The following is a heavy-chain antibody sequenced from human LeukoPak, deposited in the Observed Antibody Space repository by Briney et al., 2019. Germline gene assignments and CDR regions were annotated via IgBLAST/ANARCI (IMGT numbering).Heavy chain of an antibody. CDR2: IYYSGST. J-gene: IGHJ4*02. CDR3: ARAYIIPRFDY. D-gene: IGHD2-21*01. V-gene: IGHV4-59*11. Sequence: SETLSLTCTGSGGSISSHYWSWIRQPPGKGLEWIGYIYYSGSTNYNPSLKSRVTISVDTSKNQFSLKLSSVTAADTAVYYCARAYIIPRFDYWGQGTLVTVSS. CDR1: GGSISSHY.